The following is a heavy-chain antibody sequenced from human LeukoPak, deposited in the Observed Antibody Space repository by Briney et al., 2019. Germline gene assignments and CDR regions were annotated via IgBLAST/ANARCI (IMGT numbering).Heavy chain of an antibody. V-gene: IGHV5-51*01. Sequence: GESLKISCKGSGYSFTSYWIGWVRQMPGKGLEWMGIIYPGDSDTRYSPSFQGQVTISADKSISTAYLQWSSLKASDTAMYYCARQRYSSGWGPAFDIWGQGTMVTVSS. CDR1: GYSFTSYW. CDR2: IYPGDSDT. CDR3: ARQRYSSGWGPAFDI. D-gene: IGHD6-19*01. J-gene: IGHJ3*02.